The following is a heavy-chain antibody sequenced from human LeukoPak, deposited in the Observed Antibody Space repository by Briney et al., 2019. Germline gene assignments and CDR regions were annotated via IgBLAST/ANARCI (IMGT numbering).Heavy chain of an antibody. J-gene: IGHJ4*02. V-gene: IGHV5-51*01. CDR1: GYTFTDYW. CDR2: IYPGDSDI. CDR3: ARLYYYDSSGYYYFDY. D-gene: IGHD3-22*01. Sequence: NTGESLKISCKGSGYTFTDYWIGWVRQMPGKGLEWMGIIYPGDSDIRYSPSFQGQVTISADKSISTAYLQWSSLKASDTAMYYCARLYYYDSSGYYYFDYWGQGTLVTVSS.